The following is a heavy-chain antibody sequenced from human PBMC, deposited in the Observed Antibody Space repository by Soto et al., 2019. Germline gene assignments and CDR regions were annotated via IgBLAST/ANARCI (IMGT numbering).Heavy chain of an antibody. J-gene: IGHJ6*02. CDR1: GYTFTSYG. D-gene: IGHD3-10*01. V-gene: IGHV1-18*01. CDR3: ARDYYGSGSYYFYGMDV. Sequence: QVQLVQSGAEVKKPGASVKVSCKASGYTFTSYGISWVRQAPGQGLEWMGWISAYNGNTNYAQKLQGRVTMTTDTSTSTAYMELRSPRSDDTAVYDCARDYYGSGSYYFYGMDVWGQGTTVTVSS. CDR2: ISAYNGNT.